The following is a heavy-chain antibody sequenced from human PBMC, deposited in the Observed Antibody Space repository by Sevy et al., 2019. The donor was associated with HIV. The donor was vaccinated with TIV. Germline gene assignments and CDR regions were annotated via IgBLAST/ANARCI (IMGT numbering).Heavy chain of an antibody. J-gene: IGHJ4*02. D-gene: IGHD3-22*01. CDR3: AITREYYQDNSGYLDF. V-gene: IGHV1-24*01. CDR2: FDPENGET. Sequence: ASVKVSCKVSGYTLTEFSTHWVRQAPGKGLEWMGRFDPENGETIYAQKFQGRVTLTEDTSTDTAYMELRSRKSEDTAVYYCAITREYYQDNSGYLDFWGQGTLVTAPQ. CDR1: GYTLTEFS.